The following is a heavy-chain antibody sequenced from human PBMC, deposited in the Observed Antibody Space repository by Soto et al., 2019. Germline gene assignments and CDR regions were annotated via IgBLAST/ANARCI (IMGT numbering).Heavy chain of an antibody. CDR1: GGTFSSYA. D-gene: IGHD5-18*01. CDR2: IIPIFGTA. CDR3: ARIGYSYVYAFDI. Sequence: QVQLVQSGAEVKKPGSSVKVSCKASGGTFSSYAISWVRQAPGQGLEWMGGIIPIFGTANYAQKFQGRVTLPADESTSTAYMELSSLRSEVTAVYYCARIGYSYVYAFDIWDQGTMVSVSS. V-gene: IGHV1-69*01. J-gene: IGHJ3*02.